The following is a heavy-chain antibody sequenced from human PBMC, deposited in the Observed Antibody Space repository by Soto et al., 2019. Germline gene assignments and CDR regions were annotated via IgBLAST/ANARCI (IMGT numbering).Heavy chain of an antibody. CDR2: ISYDGSNK. Sequence: QVQLVESGGGVVQPGRSLRLSCAASGFTFSSYAMHWVRQAPGKGLEWVAVISYDGSNKYYADSVKGRFTISRDNSKNTLYLQMNSLRAEDTAVYYCARGATVVTPVGGSWGQGTLVTVSS. V-gene: IGHV3-30-3*01. CDR1: GFTFSSYA. D-gene: IGHD2-21*02. J-gene: IGHJ5*02. CDR3: ARGATVVTPVGGS.